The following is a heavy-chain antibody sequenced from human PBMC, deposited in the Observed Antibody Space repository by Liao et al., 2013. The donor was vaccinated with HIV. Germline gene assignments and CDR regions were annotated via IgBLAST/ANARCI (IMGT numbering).Heavy chain of an antibody. D-gene: IGHD1-26*01. V-gene: IGHV4-4*07. Sequence: QIQLQESGPGLVKPSETLSLICKVSGGSISNFHGSWARQAAGKGLEWIGRIHTNGNANHNPSLESRLTLSVDSARNQFSLKLSSVTVADTAVYYCATDGIYPGIASATTESPDDPIDVWGQGTMVTVSS. CDR2: IHTNGNA. J-gene: IGHJ3*01. CDR3: ATDGIYPGIASATTESPDDPIDV. CDR1: GGSISNFH.